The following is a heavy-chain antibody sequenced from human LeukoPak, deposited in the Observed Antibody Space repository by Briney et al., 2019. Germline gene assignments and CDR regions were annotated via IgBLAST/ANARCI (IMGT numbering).Heavy chain of an antibody. CDR3: AKDLPTSGYLPTGFDY. D-gene: IGHD5-12*01. V-gene: IGHV3-23*01. CDR1: GFTFSSYA. CDR2: ISGSGGST. Sequence: AGGSLRLSCAASGFTFSSYAMSWVRQAPGKGLEWVSAISGSGGSTYYADSVKGRFTISRDNSKNTLYLQMNSLRAEDTAVYYCAKDLPTSGYLPTGFDYWGQGTLVTVSS. J-gene: IGHJ4*02.